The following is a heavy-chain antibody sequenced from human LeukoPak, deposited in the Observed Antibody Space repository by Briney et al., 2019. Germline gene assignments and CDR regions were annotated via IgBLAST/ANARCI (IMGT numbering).Heavy chain of an antibody. CDR1: GYTFTSYG. CDR2: INTYNGNT. D-gene: IGHD3-22*01. J-gene: IGHJ4*02. V-gene: IGHV1-18*01. Sequence: ASVKVSCKASGYTFTSYGIGWVRQAPGRGLEWMGWINTYNGNTNYAQKLQGRVTMTTDTSTSTAYMELRSLRSDDTAVYYCARAIPARSSDYPLNDYWGQGTLVTVSS. CDR3: ARAIPARSSDYPLNDY.